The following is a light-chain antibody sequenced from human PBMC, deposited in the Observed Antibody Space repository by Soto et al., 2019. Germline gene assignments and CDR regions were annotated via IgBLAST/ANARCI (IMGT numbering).Light chain of an antibody. CDR1: QSVSSY. Sequence: ESVLTQSPATLSLSPGERATLSCRASQSVSSYSAWYQQKPGQAPRLLIYDASNRATGIPARFSGSGSGTGFTLTISSLEPEDFAVYYCQQRSNWPPHFGGGTKVDIK. V-gene: IGKV3-11*01. CDR3: QQRSNWPPH. J-gene: IGKJ4*01. CDR2: DAS.